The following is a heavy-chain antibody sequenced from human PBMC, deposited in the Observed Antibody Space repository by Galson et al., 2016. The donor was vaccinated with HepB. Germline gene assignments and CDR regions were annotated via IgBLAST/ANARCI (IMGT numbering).Heavy chain of an antibody. CDR2: VYYSGSA. Sequence: SETLSLTCNIFGGSVFTSRPYWGWIRQSPGKGLEWIGSVYYSGSAYYNPSLSGRVSISLDTSKTQVSLKLSTVTAADTAVYDCARSIPVSGTLLASWGQGTLVTVSS. CDR1: GGSVFTSRPY. CDR3: ARSIPVSGTLLAS. D-gene: IGHD6-19*01. J-gene: IGHJ5*02. V-gene: IGHV4-39*01.